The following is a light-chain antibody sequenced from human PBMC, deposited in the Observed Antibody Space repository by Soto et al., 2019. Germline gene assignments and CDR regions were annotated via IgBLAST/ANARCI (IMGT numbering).Light chain of an antibody. V-gene: IGKV3-20*01. Sequence: EVVVTQSPGTLSLSPGERATLSCRASQTVTSNYLAWYQQKPGQAPRLLIYGASSRATDIPHRFSGSGSGSDFTLTISRLGPEDFALYYCQQYLSLPVTFGQGTKLEIK. CDR1: QTVTSNY. CDR3: QQYLSLPVT. J-gene: IGKJ2*01. CDR2: GAS.